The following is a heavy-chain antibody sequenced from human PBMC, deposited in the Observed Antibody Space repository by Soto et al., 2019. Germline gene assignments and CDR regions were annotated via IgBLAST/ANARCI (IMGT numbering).Heavy chain of an antibody. CDR3: ARATLGDILTGYYKNYFDY. V-gene: IGHV1-69*13. D-gene: IGHD3-9*01. CDR2: IIPIFGTA. J-gene: IGHJ4*02. Sequence: SVKVSCKASGGTFSSYAISWVRQAPGQGLEWMGGIIPIFGTANYAQKFQGRVTITADESTSTAYMELSSLRSEDTAVYYCARATLGDILTGYYKNYFDYWGQGTLVTVSS. CDR1: GGTFSSYA.